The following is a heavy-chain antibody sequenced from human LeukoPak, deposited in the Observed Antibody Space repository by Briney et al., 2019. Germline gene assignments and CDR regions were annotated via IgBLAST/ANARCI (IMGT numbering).Heavy chain of an antibody. CDR2: INPNSGGT. D-gene: IGHD3-16*01. J-gene: IGHJ4*02. Sequence: ASVKVCCKASGYTFTGYCMHWVRQAPGQGLEWMGWINPNSGGTNYAQKFQGWVTMTRDTSISTAYMELSRLRSDDTAVYYCARQFGTLMITFVAFDYRGQGTLVTVSS. V-gene: IGHV1-2*04. CDR1: GYTFTGYC. CDR3: ARQFGTLMITFVAFDY.